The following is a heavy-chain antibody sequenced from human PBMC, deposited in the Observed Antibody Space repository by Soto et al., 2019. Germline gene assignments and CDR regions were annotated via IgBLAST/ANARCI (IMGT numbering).Heavy chain of an antibody. D-gene: IGHD1-26*01. J-gene: IGHJ4*02. V-gene: IGHV1-69*13. CDR3: ASIVGATLDY. CDR1: GGTFSSYA. Sequence: VASVKVSCKASGGTFSSYAISWVRQAPGQGLEWMGGIIPIFGTANYAQKFQGRVTITADESTSTAYMELSSLRSEDTAVYYCASIVGATLDYWGQGTQVTVSS. CDR2: IIPIFGTA.